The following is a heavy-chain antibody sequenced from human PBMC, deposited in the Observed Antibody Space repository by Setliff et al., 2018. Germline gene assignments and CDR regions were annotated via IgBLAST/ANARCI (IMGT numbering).Heavy chain of an antibody. CDR3: ARDGLGAFSLRSMDV. D-gene: IGHD3-3*02. J-gene: IGHJ6*04. CDR2: IDYSGST. CDR1: GGSISSYY. V-gene: IGHV4-59*01. Sequence: SETLSLTCTVSGGSISSYYWSWIRQPPGKGLEWIGYIDYSGSTNYNPSLKSRVTISLDTSKNQFSLQLSSVTAADTAVYYCARDGLGAFSLRSMDVWGEGTTVTVSS.